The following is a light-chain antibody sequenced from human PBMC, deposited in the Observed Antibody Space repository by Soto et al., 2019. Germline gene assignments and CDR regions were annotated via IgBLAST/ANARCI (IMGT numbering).Light chain of an antibody. CDR2: KAS. CDR3: QHYNSYSEA. V-gene: IGKV1-5*03. Sequence: DIQMTQSPSTLSVSVGDRVTITCRASQTISSWLAWYQQKPGKAPKLLIYKASTLKSGVPLRFSGSGSGTEFTLTISSLQPDDFATYYCQHYNSYSEAFGQGTKVDIK. J-gene: IGKJ1*01. CDR1: QTISSW.